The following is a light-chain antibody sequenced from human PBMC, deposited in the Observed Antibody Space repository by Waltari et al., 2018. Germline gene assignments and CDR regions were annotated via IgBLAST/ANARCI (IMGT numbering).Light chain of an antibody. CDR1: SSDVGTYDR. CDR3: CSYAGAYTYV. Sequence: QSALTQPRSVSGSPGQSVTISCTGTSSDVGTYDRVSWYQQSPGTAPKLMIYDVSKRPSGGPSLFSGSKSGNTASLTISVFQAEDEADYYCCSYAGAYTYVFGTGTKVTVL. V-gene: IGLV2-11*01. J-gene: IGLJ1*01. CDR2: DVS.